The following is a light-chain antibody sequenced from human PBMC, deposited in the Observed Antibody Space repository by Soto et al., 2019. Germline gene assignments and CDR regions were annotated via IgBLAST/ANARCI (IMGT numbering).Light chain of an antibody. Sequence: EIVMTQSPVTLSVSSGERATLSCRASQSVRSNLAWYPQKPGQAPSLLIYGAFTRATGIPARFSGTGSGTEFTLTISSLQSEDFALYYCQQYNDWPLTFGQGTKVDIK. J-gene: IGKJ1*01. CDR1: QSVRSN. V-gene: IGKV3-15*01. CDR2: GAF. CDR3: QQYNDWPLT.